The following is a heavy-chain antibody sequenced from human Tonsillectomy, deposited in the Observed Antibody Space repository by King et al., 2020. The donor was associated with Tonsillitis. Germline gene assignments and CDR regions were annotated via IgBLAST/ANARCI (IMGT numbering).Heavy chain of an antibody. V-gene: IGHV3-33*08. CDR2: IWFDGSNK. CDR1: GFTFSSYG. D-gene: IGHD3-10*01. J-gene: IGHJ5*02. Sequence: VQLVESGGGVVQPGRSLRLSCAASGFTFSSYGMHWVRQAPGKGLEWVALIWFDGSNKYYADSVKGRFTISRDNSKNTLYLQVNSLRAEDTAVYYCARASHPFSGVDWFDPWGQGTLVTVSS. CDR3: ARASHPFSGVDWFDP.